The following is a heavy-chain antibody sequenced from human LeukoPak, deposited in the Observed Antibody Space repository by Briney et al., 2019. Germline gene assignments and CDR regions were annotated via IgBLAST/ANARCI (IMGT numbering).Heavy chain of an antibody. V-gene: IGHV4-59*08. CDR2: IYYSGST. CDR1: GGSISSYY. Sequence: SETLSLTCTVSGGSISSYYWSWIRQPPGKGLEWIGYIYYSGSTNYNPSLKSRVTISVDTSKNQFSLKLSSVTAADTAVYYCARLPLGSSGWYVGFDYWGQGTLVTVSS. D-gene: IGHD6-19*01. J-gene: IGHJ4*02. CDR3: ARLPLGSSGWYVGFDY.